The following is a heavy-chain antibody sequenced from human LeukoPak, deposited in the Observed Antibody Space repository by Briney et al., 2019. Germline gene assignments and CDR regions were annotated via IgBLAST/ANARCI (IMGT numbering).Heavy chain of an antibody. CDR1: GFTFSNYD. J-gene: IGHJ6*03. Sequence: GGSLRLSCAVSGFTFSNYDMSWVRQAPGKGLEWVSAISGSGGSTYYADSAKGRFTISRDNAKTTLYLQMNSLRAEDTAVYYCAKRARDYYDSSGFSAYYYYMDVWGKGTTVTVSS. CDR3: AKRARDYYDSSGFSAYYYYMDV. V-gene: IGHV3-23*01. D-gene: IGHD3-22*01. CDR2: ISGSGGST.